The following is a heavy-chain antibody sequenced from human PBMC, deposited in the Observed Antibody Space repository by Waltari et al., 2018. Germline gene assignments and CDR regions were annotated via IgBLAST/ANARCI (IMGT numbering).Heavy chain of an antibody. CDR2: IYWNDDK. CDR1: GFSLSTSGVG. CDR3: AHTYYDFWSGRKRGAFDI. V-gene: IGHV2-5*01. Sequence: QITLKESGPTLVKPTQTLTLTCTFSGFSLSTSGVGVGWIRQPPGKALEWLALIYWNDDKRYSPSLKSRLTITKDTSKNQVVLTMTNMDPVDTATYYCAHTYYDFWSGRKRGAFDIWGQGTMVTVSS. D-gene: IGHD3-3*01. J-gene: IGHJ3*02.